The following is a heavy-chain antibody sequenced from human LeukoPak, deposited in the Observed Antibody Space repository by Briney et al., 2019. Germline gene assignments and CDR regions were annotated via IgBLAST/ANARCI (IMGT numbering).Heavy chain of an antibody. CDR1: GGSFSGYY. D-gene: IGHD6-19*01. Sequence: SETLSLTCAVYGGSFSGYYWSWIRQPPGKGLEWIGEINHSGSTNYNPSLKSRVTISVDTSKNQFSLKLSSVTAADTAVYYCARFPDEGSSGWYDYWGLGTLVTVSS. V-gene: IGHV4-34*01. CDR2: INHSGST. J-gene: IGHJ4*02. CDR3: ARFPDEGSSGWYDY.